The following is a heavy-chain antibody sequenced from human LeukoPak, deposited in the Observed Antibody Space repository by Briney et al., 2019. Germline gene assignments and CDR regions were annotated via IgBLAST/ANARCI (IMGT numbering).Heavy chain of an antibody. CDR1: GFIFSGSD. Sequence: QPGGSLRLSCAAPGFIFSGSDIHWVRQASGKGLEWVGRITTKPSNYATAYAASVKGRFTISRDDSENTAYLQMSSLKTEDTAVYFCTTYRSGHYWGQGTLVTVSS. J-gene: IGHJ4*02. V-gene: IGHV3-73*01. CDR3: TTYRSGHY. D-gene: IGHD6-19*01. CDR2: ITTKPSNYAT.